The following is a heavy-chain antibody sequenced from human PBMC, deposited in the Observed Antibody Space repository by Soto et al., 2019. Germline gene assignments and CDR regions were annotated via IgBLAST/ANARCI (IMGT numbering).Heavy chain of an antibody. D-gene: IGHD3-22*01. V-gene: IGHV4-4*02. Sequence: SETLSLTCAVSGGSISSSNWWSWVRQPPVKGLEWIGEIYHSGITNYNPSLNSRVTISVDKSKNQFSLKLSSVTAADTAVYYCATVTVGAFDIWGQGTMVT. CDR2: IYHSGIT. CDR3: ATVTVGAFDI. CDR1: GGSISSSNW. J-gene: IGHJ3*02.